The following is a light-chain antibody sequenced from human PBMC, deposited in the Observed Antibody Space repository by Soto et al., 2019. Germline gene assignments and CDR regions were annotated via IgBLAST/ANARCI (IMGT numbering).Light chain of an antibody. CDR1: QSVSSSY. CDR2: GAS. V-gene: IGKV3-20*01. Sequence: EIVLTQSPGTLSLSPGERATLSCRASQSVSSSYLAWYQQKPGQAPRLLIYGASSRATGITDRFSGSGSGTDFTLTISRLEHEDCAVYYCQQYGSSPRYTFGQGTKLEIK. J-gene: IGKJ2*01. CDR3: QQYGSSPRYT.